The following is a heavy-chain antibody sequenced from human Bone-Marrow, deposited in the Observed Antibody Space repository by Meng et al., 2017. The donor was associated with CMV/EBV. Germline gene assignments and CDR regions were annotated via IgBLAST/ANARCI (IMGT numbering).Heavy chain of an antibody. CDR3: AREGDSYSSGWYSVAY. Sequence: ASVKVSCKASGYTFTGYYMHWVRQAPGQGLEWMGWINPNSGGTNYAQKFQGRVTMTRDTSISTAYMELSRLRSDDTAVYYCAREGDSYSSGWYSVAYWGQGPLVTIFS. CDR2: INPNSGGT. V-gene: IGHV1-2*02. D-gene: IGHD6-19*01. J-gene: IGHJ4*02. CDR1: GYTFTGYY.